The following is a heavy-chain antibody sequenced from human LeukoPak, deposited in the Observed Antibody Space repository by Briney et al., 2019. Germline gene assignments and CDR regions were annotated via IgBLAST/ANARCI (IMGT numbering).Heavy chain of an antibody. D-gene: IGHD1-26*01. V-gene: IGHV3-48*03. CDR2: ISSSGSTI. CDR1: GFTFSSYE. CDR3: AKAGSIRFDY. Sequence: GGSLRLSCAASGFTFSSYEMNWVRQAPGKGLEWVSYISSSGSTIYYADSVKGRFTISRDNSKNTLYLQMNSLRAEDTAVYYCAKAGSIRFDYWGQGTLVTVSS. J-gene: IGHJ4*02.